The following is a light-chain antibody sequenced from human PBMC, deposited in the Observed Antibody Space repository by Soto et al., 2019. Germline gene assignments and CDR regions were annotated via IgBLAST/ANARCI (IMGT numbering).Light chain of an antibody. J-gene: IGLJ1*01. CDR1: SSDVGGYNY. CDR3: CSYAGSYTYV. Sequence: QSALTQPRSVSGSPGQSVTISCTGTSSDVGGYNYVSWYQQHPGKALKLMIYDVSKRPSGVPDRFSGPKSGNTASLTISGLQAEDEADYYCCSYAGSYTYVFGTGTKV. CDR2: DVS. V-gene: IGLV2-11*01.